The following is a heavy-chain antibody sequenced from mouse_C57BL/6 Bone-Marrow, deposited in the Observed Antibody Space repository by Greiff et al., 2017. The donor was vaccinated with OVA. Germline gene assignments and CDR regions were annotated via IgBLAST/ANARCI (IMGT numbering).Heavy chain of an antibody. D-gene: IGHD1-1*01. V-gene: IGHV5-9-1*02. Sequence: EVMLVESGEGLVKPGGSLKLSCAASGFTFSSYAMSWVRQTPEKRLEWVAYISSGGDYIYYADTVKGRFTISRDNARNTLYLQMSSLKSEDTAMYYCTREYYYGSSYFYFDYWGQGTTLTVSS. CDR2: ISSGGDYI. CDR3: TREYYYGSSYFYFDY. J-gene: IGHJ2*01. CDR1: GFTFSSYA.